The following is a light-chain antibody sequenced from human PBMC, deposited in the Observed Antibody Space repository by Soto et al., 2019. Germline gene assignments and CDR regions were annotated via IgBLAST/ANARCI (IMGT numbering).Light chain of an antibody. V-gene: IGLV2-14*01. J-gene: IGLJ1*01. CDR3: SSYTRSSNLV. CDR1: SSDVGGYNS. CDR2: DVS. Sequence: QSALTQPASVSGSPGQSITISCTGTSSDVGGYNSVSWYQQHPGKAPKLMIYDVSNRPSGVYNRFSGSKSGNTASLTISGLHTEDDADYYCSSYTRSSNLVFGTGTKLTVI.